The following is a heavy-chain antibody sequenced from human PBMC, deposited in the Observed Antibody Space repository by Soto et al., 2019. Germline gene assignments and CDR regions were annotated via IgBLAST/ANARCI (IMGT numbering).Heavy chain of an antibody. CDR2: ISDDGASI. D-gene: IGHD5-18*01. J-gene: IGHJ4*02. Sequence: PGGSLRLSCGASGFSFSSFAMNWFRQAPGRGLEWVSYISDDGASIYYADSLKGRFTISRDNAKNSLSLQMNNLRAEDTAVYYCARENSVQAWLHHFDHWGLGTLVTVSS. CDR1: GFSFSSFA. V-gene: IGHV3-48*03. CDR3: ARENSVQAWLHHFDH.